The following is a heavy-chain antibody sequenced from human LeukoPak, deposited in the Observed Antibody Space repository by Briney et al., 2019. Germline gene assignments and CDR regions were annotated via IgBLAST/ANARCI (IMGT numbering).Heavy chain of an antibody. CDR2: IYSGGST. V-gene: IGHV3-66*01. CDR1: GFTFSDYY. J-gene: IGHJ5*02. CDR3: ARDPRLYGAWYWFDP. D-gene: IGHD3-16*02. Sequence: GGSLRLSCAASGFTFSDYYMSWVRQAPGKGLEWVSVIYSGGSTYYADSVKGRFTISRDNSKNTLYLQMNSLRAEDTAVYYCARDPRLYGAWYWFDPWGQGTLVTVSS.